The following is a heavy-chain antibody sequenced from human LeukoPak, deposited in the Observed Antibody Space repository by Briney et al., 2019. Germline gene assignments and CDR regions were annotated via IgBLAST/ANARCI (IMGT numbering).Heavy chain of an antibody. CDR1: GFTLSSYN. Sequence: GGSLRLSCAASGFTLSSYNMKWVRQAPGKGLEWVSFISSGSSYIYYADSVKGRFTISRDNAKNSLYLQMNSLRAEDTAVYYCARDMYGSGRTGSVDFWGQGTLVTVSS. CDR3: ARDMYGSGRTGSVDF. J-gene: IGHJ4*02. D-gene: IGHD3-10*01. CDR2: ISSGSSYI. V-gene: IGHV3-21*01.